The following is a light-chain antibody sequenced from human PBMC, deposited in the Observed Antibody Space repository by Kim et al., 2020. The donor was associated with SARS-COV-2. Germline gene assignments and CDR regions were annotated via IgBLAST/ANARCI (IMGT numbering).Light chain of an antibody. CDR1: AGPVSSGHY. CDR3: VLYMGGGISV. CDR2: TTN. V-gene: IGLV8-61*01. J-gene: IGLJ3*02. Sequence: GGTVTHTCGLAAGPVSSGHYPSWYQQTPGQAPRTLIYTTNTRASGVADRFSGSILGDKAALTISGAQAGDESDYYCVLYMGGGISVFGGGTQLTVL.